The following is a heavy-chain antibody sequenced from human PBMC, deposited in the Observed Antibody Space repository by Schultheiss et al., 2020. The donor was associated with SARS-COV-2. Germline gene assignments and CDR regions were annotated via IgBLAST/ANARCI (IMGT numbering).Heavy chain of an antibody. D-gene: IGHD3-22*01. V-gene: IGHV3-21*01. CDR3: ARDDYYDSSGYEN. J-gene: IGHJ4*02. CDR2: ISSSSSYI. Sequence: GGSLRFSCAASGFTFSSYSMNWVRQAPGKGLEWVSSISSSSSYIYYADSVKGRFTISRDNAKNSLYLQMNSLRAEDTAVYYCARDDYYDSSGYENWGQGTLVTVSS. CDR1: GFTFSSYS.